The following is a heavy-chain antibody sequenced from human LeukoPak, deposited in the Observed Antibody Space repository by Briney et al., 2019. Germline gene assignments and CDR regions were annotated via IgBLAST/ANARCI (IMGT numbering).Heavy chain of an antibody. CDR2: IYYSGST. V-gene: IGHV4-59*12. CDR1: GVSISSYY. Sequence: SETLSLTCTVSGVSISSYYWSWIRQPPGKGLEWIGYIYYSGSTNYNPSLKSRVTISVDTSKNQFSLKLSSVTAADTAVYYCARDSSQNWFDPWGQGTLVTVSS. J-gene: IGHJ5*02. D-gene: IGHD6-6*01. CDR3: ARDSSQNWFDP.